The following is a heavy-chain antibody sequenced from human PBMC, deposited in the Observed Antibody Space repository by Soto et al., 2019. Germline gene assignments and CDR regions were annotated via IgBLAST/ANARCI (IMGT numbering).Heavy chain of an antibody. CDR3: ARLSIDPPKSFDI. Sequence: ASVKVSCKASGYTFTSYYIHWVRQAPGQGLEWMGIINPSGGPSTYAQKFQDRVTMTRDTSTSTVYMEVSSLRSEDTAVYYCARLSIDPPKSFDIWGQGTMVTVSS. CDR1: GYTFTSYY. D-gene: IGHD2-2*01. CDR2: INPSGGPS. J-gene: IGHJ3*02. V-gene: IGHV1-46*03.